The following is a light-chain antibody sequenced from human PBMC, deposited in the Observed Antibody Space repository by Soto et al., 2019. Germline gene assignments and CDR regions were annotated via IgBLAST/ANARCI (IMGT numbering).Light chain of an antibody. J-gene: IGKJ1*01. CDR2: GAS. CDR3: QQDGSSPT. Sequence: EIVLTQSPGTLSLSPGERATLSCRASQSVRSGYLAWYQQKPGQAPRLLIYGASSRAPGIPDRFSGSGSGTDFTVTISRLEPEDFAVYYCQQDGSSPTFGQGTKVEI. V-gene: IGKV3-20*01. CDR1: QSVRSGY.